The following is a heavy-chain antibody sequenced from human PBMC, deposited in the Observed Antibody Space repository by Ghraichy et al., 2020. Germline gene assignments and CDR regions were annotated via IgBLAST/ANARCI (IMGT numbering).Heavy chain of an antibody. Sequence: GGSLRLSCVASGFTFSTYGMSWVRQAPGKGLEWVSGARFSDGNTYYAASVKGRFTISRDNSKNTVHLQMNNLRAEDTAIYYCNPSTSKPYYSDFWGQGTLVTVSS. CDR3: NPSTSKPYYSDF. D-gene: IGHD2-2*01. CDR1: GFTFSTYG. J-gene: IGHJ4*02. V-gene: IGHV3-23*01. CDR2: ARFSDGNT.